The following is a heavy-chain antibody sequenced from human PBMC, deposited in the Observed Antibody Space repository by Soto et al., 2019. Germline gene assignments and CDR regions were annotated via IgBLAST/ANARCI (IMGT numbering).Heavy chain of an antibody. CDR2: INPNSGAT. CDR3: ARGTVTSCYNCYYYGMDV. CDR1: RYTFTDYY. J-gene: IGHJ6*02. Sequence: ASVKVSCKASRYTFTDYYIHWVRQAPGQGLEWMGWINPNSGATNYLQKFQGWVTMTRDTSISAAYMELSRLKSDDTAVYYCARGTVTSCYNCYYYGMDVWGQGTTVTVSS. V-gene: IGHV1-2*04. D-gene: IGHD2-2*02.